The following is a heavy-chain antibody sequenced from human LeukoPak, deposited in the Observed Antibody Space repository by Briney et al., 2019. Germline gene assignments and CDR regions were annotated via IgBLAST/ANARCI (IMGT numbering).Heavy chain of an antibody. J-gene: IGHJ6*03. CDR1: GFTFSSYD. Sequence: AGGSLRLSCEASGFTFSSYDMHWVRQAPGKGLEWVAFIRYDGGYTYYADSVKGRFTISRDNSKNTLYLQMNSLRAEDTAVYYCAKRAITTYYYYYMDVWGKGTTVTVSS. D-gene: IGHD4-11*01. CDR3: AKRAITTYYYYYMDV. CDR2: IRYDGGYT. V-gene: IGHV3-30*02.